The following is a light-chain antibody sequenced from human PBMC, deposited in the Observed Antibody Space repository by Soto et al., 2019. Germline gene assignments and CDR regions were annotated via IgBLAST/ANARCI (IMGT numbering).Light chain of an antibody. J-gene: IGKJ2*01. CDR1: QFISTY. CDR2: VAS. CDR3: QQSYSAPYT. Sequence: DIQMTQSPSSLSASVGDRVTLACRASQFISTYLNWYQQKPGKAPKVLIYVASSLQSGVPSRFSGSGSGTDFTLTISSLQPEDFATYYCQQSYSAPYTFGQGTKVDIK. V-gene: IGKV1-39*01.